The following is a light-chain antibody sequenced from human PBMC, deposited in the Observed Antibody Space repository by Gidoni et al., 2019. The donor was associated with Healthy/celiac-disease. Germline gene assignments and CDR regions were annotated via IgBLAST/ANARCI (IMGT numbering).Light chain of an antibody. Sequence: EIVLTQSPATLSLSPGERATLSCRASQSVSSYLAWYQQKPGQAPRLLIYDASNRATGIPARFSGSVSGTDFTLTISSLEPEDVAVYYCQQRSNWPPALTFGGGTKVEIK. CDR3: QQRSNWPPALT. CDR2: DAS. J-gene: IGKJ4*01. CDR1: QSVSSY. V-gene: IGKV3-11*01.